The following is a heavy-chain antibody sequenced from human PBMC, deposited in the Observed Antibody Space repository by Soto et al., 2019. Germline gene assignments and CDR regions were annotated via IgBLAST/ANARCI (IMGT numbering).Heavy chain of an antibody. CDR2: IYPGDSDT. V-gene: IGHV5-51*01. CDR1: GYSFTSYW. D-gene: IGHD2-2*01. Sequence: GESLKISCKGSGYSFTSYWIGWVRQMPGKGLEWMGIIYPGDSDTRYSPSFQGQVTISADKSISTAYLQWSSLKASDTAMYYCARNPRVVVPAARGYYYYYYGMDVWGQGTTVTVSS. CDR3: ARNPRVVVPAARGYYYYYYGMDV. J-gene: IGHJ6*02.